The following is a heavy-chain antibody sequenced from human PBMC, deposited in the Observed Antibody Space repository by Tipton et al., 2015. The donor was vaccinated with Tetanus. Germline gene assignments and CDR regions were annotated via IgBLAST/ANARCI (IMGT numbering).Heavy chain of an antibody. D-gene: IGHD1-26*01. CDR3: ARGRYSENYRYFDY. J-gene: IGHJ4*02. V-gene: IGHV1-2*02. CDR2: INPNSGGT. Sequence: QSGPEVKKPGASVKVSCKASGYTFTDYYMHWVRQAPGQGLEWMGWINPNSGGTNYAQKFQGRVTMTRDTTITTAYMELNRLRSDDTAVYYCARGRYSENYRYFDYWGQGTLVTVSS. CDR1: GYTFTDYY.